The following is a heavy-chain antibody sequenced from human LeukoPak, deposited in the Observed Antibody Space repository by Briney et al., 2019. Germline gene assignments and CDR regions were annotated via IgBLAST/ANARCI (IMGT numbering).Heavy chain of an antibody. J-gene: IGHJ4*02. CDR1: GGSISISSDY. D-gene: IGHD2/OR15-2a*01. Sequence: KPSETPSLTCTVSGGSISISSDYWGWIRQPPGKGLEWIGDIYYSGTTNYNPSLKSRVTMSVDTPKNQFSLKLNSATAADTAVYYCARRLSTRSYYLDDWGQGTLVTVSS. V-gene: IGHV4-39*01. CDR3: ARRLSTRSYYLDD. CDR2: IYYSGTT.